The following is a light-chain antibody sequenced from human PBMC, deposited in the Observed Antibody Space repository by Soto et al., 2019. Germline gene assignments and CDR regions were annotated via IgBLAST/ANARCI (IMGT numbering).Light chain of an antibody. CDR1: QSISSY. Sequence: DIQMAQSPSSLSASVGDRVTITCRASQSISSYLNWYQQKPGKAPKLLIYAASSLQSGVPSGFSGSGSGTDFTLTISSLQPEDFATYYCQQSYSTPLFGGGAKVDIK. CDR3: QQSYSTPL. CDR2: AAS. V-gene: IGKV1-39*01. J-gene: IGKJ4*01.